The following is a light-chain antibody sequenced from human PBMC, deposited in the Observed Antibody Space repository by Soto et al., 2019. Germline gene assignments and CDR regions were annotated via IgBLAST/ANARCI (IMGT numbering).Light chain of an antibody. CDR1: QSINEW. CDR2: DAS. V-gene: IGKV1-5*01. Sequence: DIPMTQSPSTLSAFVGDRFTITCRASQSINEWVAWSQPKPGKAPKILIYDASSLESGVTSRCSGSGSGTECTRTISRVQPEDGATYECQQYETYLKTVGQGTKVDIK. J-gene: IGKJ1*01. CDR3: QQYETYLKT.